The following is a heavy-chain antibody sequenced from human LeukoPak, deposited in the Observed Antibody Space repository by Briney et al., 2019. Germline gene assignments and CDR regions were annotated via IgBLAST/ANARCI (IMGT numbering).Heavy chain of an antibody. CDR2: ISSTGSTI. CDR3: AKRRGFGELFGGYYFDY. V-gene: IGHV3-48*01. D-gene: IGHD3-10*01. J-gene: IGHJ4*02. Sequence: GGSLRLSCAASGFTFSFYSMNWVRQAPGKGLEWVSYISSTGSTIFYADSVKGRFSISRDNAKNSLYLQMNSLRAEDTAVHYCAKRRGFGELFGGYYFDYWGQGTLVTVSS. CDR1: GFTFSFYS.